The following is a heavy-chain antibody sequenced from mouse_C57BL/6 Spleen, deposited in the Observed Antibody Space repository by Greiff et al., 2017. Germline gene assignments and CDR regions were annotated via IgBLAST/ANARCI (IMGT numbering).Heavy chain of an antibody. Sequence: VQLQQSGPELVKPGASVKISCKASGYTFTDYYMNWVKQSHGKSLEWIGDINPNNGGTSYNQKFKGKATLTVDKSSSTAYMELRSLTSEDSAVYYCARGAVVGYYAMDYWGQGTSVTVSS. V-gene: IGHV1-26*01. D-gene: IGHD1-1*01. CDR1: GYTFTDYY. CDR3: ARGAVVGYYAMDY. CDR2: INPNNGGT. J-gene: IGHJ4*01.